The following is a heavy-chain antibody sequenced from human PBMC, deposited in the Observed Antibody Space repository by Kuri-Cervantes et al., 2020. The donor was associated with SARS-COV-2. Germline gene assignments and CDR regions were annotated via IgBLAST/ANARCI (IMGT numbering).Heavy chain of an antibody. J-gene: IGHJ4*02. CDR3: AKDLSGSYYFDY. CDR1: GFTFSSYA. D-gene: IGHD1-26*01. Sequence: GGSLRLSCAASGFTFSSYAMSWVRQAPGKGLEWVSFISGTGFSTDYAASVKGRFTVSRDNSKNTLYLQMNSLRSEDTAVYYCAKDLSGSYYFDYWGQGTLVTVSS. V-gene: IGHV3-23*01. CDR2: ISGTGFST.